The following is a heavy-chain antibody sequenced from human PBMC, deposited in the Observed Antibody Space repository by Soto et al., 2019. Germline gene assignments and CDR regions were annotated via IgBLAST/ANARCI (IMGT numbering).Heavy chain of an antibody. D-gene: IGHD3-10*01. CDR2: IYWDDDK. Sequence: SGPTLVNPTQTLTLTCTFSGFSLTTSGVGVAWIRQPPGGALEWLGSIYWDDDKRYSPSLKTRLTITKDTSKNQVVLTMTNMDPVDTATYYCARYYFGSGLYFFDYWGQGTLVTVSS. J-gene: IGHJ4*02. CDR3: ARYYFGSGLYFFDY. CDR1: GFSLTTSGVG. V-gene: IGHV2-5*02.